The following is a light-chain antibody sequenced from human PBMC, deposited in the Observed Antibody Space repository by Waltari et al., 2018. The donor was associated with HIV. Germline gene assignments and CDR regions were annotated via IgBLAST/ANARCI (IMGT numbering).Light chain of an antibody. J-gene: IGLJ3*02. CDR1: SNDLGRYDL. V-gene: IGLV2-23*02. CDR2: YVT. Sequence: QSALTQPASVSGSPGQSITISCTGTSNDLGRYDLVSWYQHQPDRAPKLIVYYVTKWPSGVSLRVSGSKSGATAALTSSGLQAEEEADYYCCSYAGITTWVFGGGTKVTVL. CDR3: CSYAGITTWV.